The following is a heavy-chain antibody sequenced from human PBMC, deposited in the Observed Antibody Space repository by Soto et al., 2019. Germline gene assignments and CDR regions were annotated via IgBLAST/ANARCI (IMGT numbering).Heavy chain of an antibody. CDR3: ASDPLGAYYYGLDV. J-gene: IGHJ6*02. CDR1: GGTFSSYT. CDR2: IIPILGIA. V-gene: IGHV1-69*02. Sequence: QVQLVQSGAEVKKPGSSVKVSCKASGGTFSSYTISWVRQAPGQGLEWMGRIIPILGIANYAQKFQGRVTIAADKSTSTASMELSSLRSEDTAVYYWASDPLGAYYYGLDVWGQGTTVTVSS.